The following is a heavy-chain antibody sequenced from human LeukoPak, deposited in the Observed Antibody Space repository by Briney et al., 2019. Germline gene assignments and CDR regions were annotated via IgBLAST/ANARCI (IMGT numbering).Heavy chain of an antibody. D-gene: IGHD4-17*01. CDR1: GGSISSGGYY. J-gene: IGHJ4*02. V-gene: IGHV4-31*03. CDR3: VYRDYGEDY. Sequence: SETLSLTCTVSGGSISSGGYYWSWIRQHPGKGLEWIGYIYYSGSTYYNPSLKSRVNISADTSKNQFSLKLSSVTAADTAVYYCVYRDYGEDYWGQGTLVTVSS. CDR2: IYYSGST.